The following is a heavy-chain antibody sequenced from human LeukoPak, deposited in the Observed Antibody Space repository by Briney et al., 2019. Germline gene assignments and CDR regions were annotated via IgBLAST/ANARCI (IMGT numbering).Heavy chain of an antibody. V-gene: IGHV3-33*01. Sequence: PGGSLRLFCAATGFTFSHFGMHWVRQAPGKGLEWVAVIWYNGRNQYYRDSVKGRFTISRDNFKNTLHLQMNSLRVEDTAMYYCVREGTSGNGDGYNSYDYWGQGTLVTVSS. CDR1: GFTFSHFG. J-gene: IGHJ4*02. CDR3: VREGTSGNGDGYNSYDY. CDR2: IWYNGRNQ. D-gene: IGHD5-24*01.